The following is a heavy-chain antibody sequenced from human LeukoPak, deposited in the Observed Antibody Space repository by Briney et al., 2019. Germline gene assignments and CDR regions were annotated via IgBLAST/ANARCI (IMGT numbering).Heavy chain of an antibody. V-gene: IGHV3-23*01. CDR1: GFTFRTNG. D-gene: IGHD1-26*01. CDR3: AKELLPLGSGSYYFDH. Sequence: PGGSLRLSCAGSGFTFRTNGMNWVRQAPGKGLEWVSSMSGSGLSTYYADSVKGRFTISRDNSNNTVYLQMNSLRAKDTAVYYCAKELLPLGSGSYYFDHWGQGTLVTVSS. J-gene: IGHJ4*02. CDR2: MSGSGLST.